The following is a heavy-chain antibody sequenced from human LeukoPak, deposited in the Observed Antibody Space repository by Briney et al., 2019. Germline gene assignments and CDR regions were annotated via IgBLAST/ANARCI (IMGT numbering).Heavy chain of an antibody. J-gene: IGHJ6*03. CDR2: IYPGDSDT. CDR3: ARRYCSSTSCYYYMDV. Sequence: GESLKISCKGSGYSFTSYWIGWVRQMPGKGLEWMGIIYPGDSDTRYSPSFQGQVTISADKSISTAYLQWSSLKASDTAMYYCARRYCSSTSCYYYMDVWGKGTTVTVSS. CDR1: GYSFTSYW. D-gene: IGHD2-2*01. V-gene: IGHV5-51*01.